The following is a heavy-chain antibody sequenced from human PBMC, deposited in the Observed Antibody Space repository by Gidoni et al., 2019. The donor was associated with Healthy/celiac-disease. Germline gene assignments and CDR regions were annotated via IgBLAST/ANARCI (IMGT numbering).Heavy chain of an antibody. CDR1: GFTFGDYA. Sequence: EVQLVESGGGLVQPGRSLRLSCTASGFTFGDYAMSWFRQAPGKGLEWVGFIRSKAYGGTTEYAASVKGRFTISRDDSKSIAYLQMNSLKTEDTAVYYCTREKGRDVRDSSGWYRSDYWGQGTLVTVSS. J-gene: IGHJ4*02. CDR3: TREKGRDVRDSSGWYRSDY. D-gene: IGHD6-19*01. V-gene: IGHV3-49*03. CDR2: IRSKAYGGTT.